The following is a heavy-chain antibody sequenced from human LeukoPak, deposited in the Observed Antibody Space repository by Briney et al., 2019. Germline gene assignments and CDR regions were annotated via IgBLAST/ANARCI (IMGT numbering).Heavy chain of an antibody. CDR3: ARANVLLWFGELSNWFDP. CDR2: IYHSGST. Sequence: SQTLSLTCAVSGGSISSGGYSWSWIRQPPGKGLEWIGYIYHSGSTYYNPSLKSRVTKSVDRSKNQFSLKLSSVTAADTAVYYCARANVLLWFGELSNWFDPWGQGTLVTVSS. D-gene: IGHD3-10*01. J-gene: IGHJ5*02. CDR1: GGSISSGGYS. V-gene: IGHV4-30-2*01.